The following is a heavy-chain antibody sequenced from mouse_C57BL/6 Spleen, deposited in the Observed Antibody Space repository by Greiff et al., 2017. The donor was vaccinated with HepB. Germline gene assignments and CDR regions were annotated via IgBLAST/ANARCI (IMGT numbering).Heavy chain of an antibody. CDR1: GFTFSDAW. CDR2: IRNKANNHAT. J-gene: IGHJ4*01. D-gene: IGHD1-1*01. Sequence: EVQLVESGGGLVQPGGSMKLSCAASGFTFSDAWMDWVRQSPEKGLEWVAEIRNKANNHATYYAESVKGRFTISRDDSKSSVYLQMNSLRAEDTGMYYCTRRRGLYYGSNYYYAMDYWGQGTSVTVSS. CDR3: TRRRGLYYGSNYYYAMDY. V-gene: IGHV6-6*01.